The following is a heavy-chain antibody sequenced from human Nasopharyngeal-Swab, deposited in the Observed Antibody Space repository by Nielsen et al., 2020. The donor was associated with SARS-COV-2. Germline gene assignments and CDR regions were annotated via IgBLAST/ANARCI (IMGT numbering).Heavy chain of an antibody. CDR2: ISSSSSTK. J-gene: IGHJ4*02. Sequence: GGSLRPSCAASGFTLSSYSMNWVRQAPGKGLEWVSYISSSSSTKYYADSVEGRFTISRDNAKNSLYLQMNSLRDEDTAVYYCARGYTSGWYQWSRHTLDYWSQGTLVTVSS. D-gene: IGHD6-19*01. CDR3: ARGYTSGWYQWSRHTLDY. V-gene: IGHV3-48*02. CDR1: GFTLSSYS.